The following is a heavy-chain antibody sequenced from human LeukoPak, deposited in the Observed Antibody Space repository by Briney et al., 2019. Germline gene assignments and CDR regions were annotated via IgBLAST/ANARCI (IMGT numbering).Heavy chain of an antibody. V-gene: IGHV3-23*01. CDR1: GFTFSSYA. CDR2: ISGSGGST. Sequence: SGGSLRLSCAASGFTFSSYAMSWVRQAPGKGLEWVSAISGSGGSTYYADSVKGRFTISRDNSKNTLYLQMNSLRAEETAVYYCEKDRVGAYWIYWGQGTLVTVSS. CDR3: EKDRVGAYWIY. J-gene: IGHJ4*02. D-gene: IGHD1-26*01.